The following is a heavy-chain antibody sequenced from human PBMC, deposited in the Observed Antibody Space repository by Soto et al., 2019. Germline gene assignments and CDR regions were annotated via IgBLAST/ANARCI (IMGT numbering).Heavy chain of an antibody. CDR2: MSGSSKYI. CDR1: EFTLSSFR. D-gene: IGHD1-7*01. V-gene: IGHV3-21*04. Sequence: GGSLRLSCEDSEFTLSSFRMTWIRQAPRRGLEWVSSMSGSSKYIHYADSVKGRFTISRDNAKNSLYLQMNSLRAEDTALYYCAKDLGYNWNYVFDYWGQGTLVTVSS. CDR3: AKDLGYNWNYVFDY. J-gene: IGHJ4*02.